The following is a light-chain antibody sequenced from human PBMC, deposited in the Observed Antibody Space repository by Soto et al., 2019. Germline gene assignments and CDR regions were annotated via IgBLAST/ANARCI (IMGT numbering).Light chain of an antibody. Sequence: QSALTQPASVSGSPGQSITISCTGTSSDVGGYNYVSWYQHHPGKAPRLMIFDVINRPSGVSNRFSGSKSGNTASLTISGLQAEDEADYYCNSYTSSGSVIFGGGTKLTVL. CDR3: NSYTSSGSVI. CDR2: DVI. J-gene: IGLJ2*01. CDR1: SSDVGGYNY. V-gene: IGLV2-14*01.